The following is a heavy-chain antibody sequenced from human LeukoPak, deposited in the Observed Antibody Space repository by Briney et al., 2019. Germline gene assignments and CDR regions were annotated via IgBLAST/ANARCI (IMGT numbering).Heavy chain of an antibody. V-gene: IGHV1-8*01. CDR3: ARGTRGWYGSN. CDR2: MNPNSGTT. Sequence: ASVKVSCKASGYTFTSYDIKWVRQATGQGLEWMGWMNPNSGTTGYATKFQGRVTMTSNTSISTAYMELSSLRSEDTAVYYCARGTRGWYGSNWGQGTLVTVSS. D-gene: IGHD6-19*01. CDR1: GYTFTSYD. J-gene: IGHJ4*02.